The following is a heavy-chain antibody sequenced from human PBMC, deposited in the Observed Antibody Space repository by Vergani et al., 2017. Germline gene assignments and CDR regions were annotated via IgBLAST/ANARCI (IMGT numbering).Heavy chain of an antibody. J-gene: IGHJ4*02. V-gene: IGHV3-64*04. CDR1: GFTFSSYA. CDR2: ISGSGGST. D-gene: IGHD3-22*01. Sequence: VQLLESGGGLVQPGGSLRLSCSASGFTFSSYAMHWVRQAPGKGLEYVSAISGSGGSTYYADSMKGRFTITRDNSKNTLCMQMNSVRAEDTAVDYYATGFWAVVMEHWGQGTLVTVSA. CDR3: ATGFWAVVMEH.